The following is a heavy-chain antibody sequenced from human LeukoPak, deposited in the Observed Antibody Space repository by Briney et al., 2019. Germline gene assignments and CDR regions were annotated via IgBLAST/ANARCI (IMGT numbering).Heavy chain of an antibody. CDR1: GYTFTSYG. Sequence: ASVKVSCKASGYTFTSYGISWVRQAPGQGLEWMGWINPNSGGTNYAQKFQGRVTMTRDTSISTAYMELSRLRSDDTAVYYCARGIAHYYYYYMDVWGKGTTVTVSS. D-gene: IGHD6-13*01. J-gene: IGHJ6*03. CDR2: INPNSGGT. CDR3: ARGIAHYYYYYMDV. V-gene: IGHV1-2*02.